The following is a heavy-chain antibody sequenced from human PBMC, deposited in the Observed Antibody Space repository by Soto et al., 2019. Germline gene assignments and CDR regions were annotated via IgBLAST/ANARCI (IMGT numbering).Heavy chain of an antibody. CDR3: ARDRAFGTAAMYYFDY. Sequence: QTLSLTCAISGDSVSSNSAAWNWIRQSPSRGLEWLGRTYYRSKWYNDYAVSVKSRITINPDTSKNQFSLQLNSVTPEDTAVYYCARDRAFGTAAMYYFDYWGQGTLVTVSS. CDR1: GDSVSSNSAA. D-gene: IGHD2-2*01. CDR2: TYYRSKWYN. J-gene: IGHJ4*02. V-gene: IGHV6-1*01.